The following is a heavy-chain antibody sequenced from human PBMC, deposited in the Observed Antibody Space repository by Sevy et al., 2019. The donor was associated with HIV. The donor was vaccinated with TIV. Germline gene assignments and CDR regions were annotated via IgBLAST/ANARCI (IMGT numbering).Heavy chain of an antibody. CDR3: SRVAGSYFQH. CDR2: ISSSGSTI. Sequence: GGSLRLSCAVSGFTFSDYYMSWIRQAPGKGLEWVSYISSSGSTIYYADAVKGRFTISRDNAKNSLYLEMNSPRAEDTAVYYCSRVAGSYFQHWGQGTLVTVSS. V-gene: IGHV3-11*01. D-gene: IGHD6-6*01. CDR1: GFTFSDYY. J-gene: IGHJ1*01.